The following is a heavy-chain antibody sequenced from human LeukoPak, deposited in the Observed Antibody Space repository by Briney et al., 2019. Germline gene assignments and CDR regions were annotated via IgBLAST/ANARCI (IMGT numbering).Heavy chain of an antibody. V-gene: IGHV3-30*02. CDR3: AKDLGIAAANYMDV. D-gene: IGHD6-13*01. Sequence: PGGSLRLSCAASGFTFSSYGMHWVRQAPGKGLEWVAFIRYDGSNKYYADSVKGRFTISRDNSKNTLYLQMNSLRAEDTAVYYCAKDLGIAAANYMDVWGKGTTVTVSS. J-gene: IGHJ6*03. CDR2: IRYDGSNK. CDR1: GFTFSSYG.